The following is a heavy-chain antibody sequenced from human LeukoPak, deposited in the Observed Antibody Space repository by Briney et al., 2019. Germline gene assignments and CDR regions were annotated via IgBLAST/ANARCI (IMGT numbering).Heavy chain of an antibody. D-gene: IGHD3-22*01. CDR3: ARAPSEIGGYYPEYFRH. Sequence: QPGGSLRLSCAASGFVFPTYAMGWVRQAPGKGLVWVSRIKSDGSTNYADSVKGRFTISRDNAKNTVSLQMNSLRPEDTGVYYCARAPSEIGGYYPEYFRHWGQGTLVTVSS. CDR2: IKSDGST. J-gene: IGHJ1*01. V-gene: IGHV3-74*01. CDR1: GFVFPTYA.